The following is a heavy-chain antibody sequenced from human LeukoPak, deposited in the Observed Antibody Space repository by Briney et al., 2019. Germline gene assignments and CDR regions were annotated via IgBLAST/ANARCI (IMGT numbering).Heavy chain of an antibody. CDR2: IYPGYSDA. Sequence: GESLKISCKISGYRLTSNWIGWVRQVPGKGLEWMGLIYPGYSDAKYSPSFQGQVTFSVDASINTAYLQLSGLRASDTAIYYCVRFALSSSLDHWGQGTLVTVSS. J-gene: IGHJ5*02. D-gene: IGHD6-13*01. CDR1: GYRLTSNW. V-gene: IGHV5-51*01. CDR3: VRFALSSSLDH.